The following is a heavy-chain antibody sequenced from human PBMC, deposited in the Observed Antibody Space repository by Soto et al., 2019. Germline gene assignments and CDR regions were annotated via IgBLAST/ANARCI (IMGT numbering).Heavy chain of an antibody. Sequence: GGSLRLSCAASGFTVSSNYMGWVRQAPGKGLEWVSVIYSGGSTYYADSVKGRFTISRDNSKNTLYLQMNSLRAEDTAVYYCATSNYDSSEDAFDIWGQGTMVTVSS. J-gene: IGHJ3*02. D-gene: IGHD3-22*01. CDR1: GFTVSSNY. CDR2: IYSGGST. CDR3: ATSNYDSSEDAFDI. V-gene: IGHV3-53*01.